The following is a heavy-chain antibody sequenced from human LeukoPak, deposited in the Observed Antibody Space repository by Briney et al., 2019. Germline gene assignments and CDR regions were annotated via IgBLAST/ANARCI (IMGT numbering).Heavy chain of an antibody. Sequence: PGGSLRLSCAASGFTVSTNYMSWVRQAPGKGLEWVSFIYSGGSRNYAASAKGRFTISRDDSKNTLYLQMNSLRAEDTAVYYCARGLVGATYPLDYWGEGTLVTVSS. V-gene: IGHV3-66*01. CDR3: ARGLVGATYPLDY. CDR1: GFTVSTNY. J-gene: IGHJ4*02. D-gene: IGHD1-26*01. CDR2: IYSGGSR.